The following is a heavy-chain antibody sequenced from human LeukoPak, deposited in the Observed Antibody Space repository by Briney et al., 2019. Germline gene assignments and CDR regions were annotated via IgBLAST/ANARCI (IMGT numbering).Heavy chain of an antibody. Sequence: SETLSLTCSVSGDSISYTYWSWIRQPAGKELEWIGRIYSSGTTNYKSSLKSRVTMSVDTSKNQFSLKLISVTAADTAVYYCAREGRPDAFDIWGQGTTVTVSS. V-gene: IGHV4-4*07. CDR1: GDSISYTY. CDR3: AREGRPDAFDI. J-gene: IGHJ3*02. CDR2: IYSSGTT.